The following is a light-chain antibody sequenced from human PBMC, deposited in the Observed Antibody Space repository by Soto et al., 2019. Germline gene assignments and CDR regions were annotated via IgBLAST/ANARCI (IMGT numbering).Light chain of an antibody. J-gene: IGLJ1*01. Sequence: QSVLTQPPSVSGAPGQRVTISCTGSSSNIGAGYDVHWYQQLPGTAPKLLIYGNSNRPSGVPDRFSGSKSGTSSSLAITGLQAEDEADYYCQSYDSSLSVLYVCGTGTKLTVL. CDR3: QSYDSSLSVLYV. CDR2: GNS. CDR1: SSNIGAGYD. V-gene: IGLV1-40*01.